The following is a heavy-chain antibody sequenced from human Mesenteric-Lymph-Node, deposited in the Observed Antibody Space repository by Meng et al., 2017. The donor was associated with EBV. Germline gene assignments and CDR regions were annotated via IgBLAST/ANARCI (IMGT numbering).Heavy chain of an antibody. CDR3: ARVETFYDFWTGYYLDH. CDR2: INSDGSIA. CDR1: GFTFSSYW. Sequence: GQLVESGGGLGPPGGSLRLSCAASGFTFSSYWMHWVRQGPGKGLVWVSRINSDGSIAHYADSVKGRFTISRDNAKTTLYLQMNSLRAEDTAVYYCARVETFYDFWTGYYLDHWGQGTLVTVSS. D-gene: IGHD3-3*01. J-gene: IGHJ4*02. V-gene: IGHV3-74*01.